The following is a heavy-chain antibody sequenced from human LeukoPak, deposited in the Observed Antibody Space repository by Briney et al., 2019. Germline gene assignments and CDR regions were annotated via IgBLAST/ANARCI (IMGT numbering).Heavy chain of an antibody. J-gene: IGHJ6*03. CDR1: GGSISSSNW. D-gene: IGHD3-16*01. CDR3: ARAGGGYYYYYMDV. CDR2: IYHSGST. V-gene: IGHV4-4*02. Sequence: SETLSLTCAVSGGSISSSNWWSWVRQPPGKGLEWIGEIYHSGSTNYNPSLKSRVTISVDKSKNQFSLKLSSVTAADTAVYYCARAGGGYYYYYMDVWGKGTTVTVSS.